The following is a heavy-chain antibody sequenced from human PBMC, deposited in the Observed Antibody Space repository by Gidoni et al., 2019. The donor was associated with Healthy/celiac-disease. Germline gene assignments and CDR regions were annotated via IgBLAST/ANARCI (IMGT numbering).Heavy chain of an antibody. CDR3: AKGTAVVTAMGY. CDR2: ISYDGSNK. CDR1: GFTFSSYG. Sequence: QVQLVESGGGVVQPGRSLSLSCSASGFTFSSYGMHWVRQAPGKGLEWVAVISYDGSNKYYADSVKGRFTISRDNSKNTLYLQMNSLRAEDTAVYYCAKGTAVVTAMGYWGQGTLVTVSS. D-gene: IGHD2-21*02. V-gene: IGHV3-30*18. J-gene: IGHJ4*02.